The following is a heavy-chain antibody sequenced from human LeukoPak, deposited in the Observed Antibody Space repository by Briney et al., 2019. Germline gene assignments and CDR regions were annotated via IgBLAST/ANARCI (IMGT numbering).Heavy chain of an antibody. Sequence: SETLSLTCAVYGGSLNNYCWTWIRQPPGKGLEWIGEISHSGSTNYNPSLKSRLTISVDTSKNQFSLRLSSVTAADTAVYYCARVRRMYYGSGSYYSYFDYWGQGTLVTVSS. V-gene: IGHV4-34*01. CDR1: GGSLNNYC. J-gene: IGHJ4*02. D-gene: IGHD3-10*01. CDR2: ISHSGST. CDR3: ARVRRMYYGSGSYYSYFDY.